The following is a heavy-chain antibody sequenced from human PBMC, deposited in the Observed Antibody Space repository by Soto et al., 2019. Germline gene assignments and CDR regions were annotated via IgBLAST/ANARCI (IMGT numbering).Heavy chain of an antibody. CDR2: IYYSGST. J-gene: IGHJ2*01. V-gene: IGHV4-39*01. CDR3: ARRTTVTSGYWYFDL. CDR1: GGSISSSSYY. D-gene: IGHD4-4*01. Sequence: QLQLQGSGPGLVKPSETLSLTCTVSGGSISSSSYYWGWIRQPPGKGLEWIGSIYYSGSTYYNPSLKSRVTISVDTSKNQFSLKLSSVTAADTAVYYCARRTTVTSGYWYFDLWGRGTLVTVSS.